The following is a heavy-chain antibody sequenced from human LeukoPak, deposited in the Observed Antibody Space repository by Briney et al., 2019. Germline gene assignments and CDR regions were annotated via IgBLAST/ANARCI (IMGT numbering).Heavy chain of an antibody. CDR3: ARAAAVAARLDY. CDR1: GYTFYTYV. D-gene: IGHD6-19*01. J-gene: IGHJ4*02. Sequence: GASVKVSCKASGYTFYTYVISWVRQAPGQGLEWMGGISGYNGDANYAQKFQGRVTMTTDTSTSTAYMEVRSLRSDDTAFYYCARAAAVAARLDYWGRGTLVTVSS. CDR2: ISGYNGDA. V-gene: IGHV1-18*01.